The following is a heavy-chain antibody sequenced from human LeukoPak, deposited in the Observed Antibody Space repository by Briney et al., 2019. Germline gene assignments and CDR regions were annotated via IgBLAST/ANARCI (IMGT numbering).Heavy chain of an antibody. CDR3: ASSLDIVVVPAAISLDY. CDR2: INPNSGGT. D-gene: IGHD2-2*03. CDR1: GYTFTSYY. J-gene: IGHJ4*02. Sequence: ASVKVSCKASGYTFTSYYMHWVRQAPGQGLEWMGWINPNSGGTNYAQKFQGRVTMTRDTSISTAYMELSRLRSDDTAVYYCASSLDIVVVPAAISLDYWGQGTLVTVSS. V-gene: IGHV1-2*02.